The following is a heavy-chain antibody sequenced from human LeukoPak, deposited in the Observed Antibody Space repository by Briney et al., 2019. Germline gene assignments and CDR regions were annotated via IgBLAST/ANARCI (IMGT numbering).Heavy chain of an antibody. CDR2: ISGSGGST. Sequence: SGGSLRLSCAASGFTFSSYAMSWVRQAPGKGLEWVSAISGSGGSTYYADSVKGRFTISRDNSKNTLYLQMNSLRAEDTAVYYCAKGSEQYYYDSSDAFDIWGQGTMVTVSS. J-gene: IGHJ3*02. CDR3: AKGSEQYYYDSSDAFDI. D-gene: IGHD3-22*01. CDR1: GFTFSSYA. V-gene: IGHV3-23*01.